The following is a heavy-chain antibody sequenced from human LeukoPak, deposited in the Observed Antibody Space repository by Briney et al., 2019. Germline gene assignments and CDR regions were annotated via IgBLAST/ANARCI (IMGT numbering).Heavy chain of an antibody. CDR1: GFTFDDYG. V-gene: IGHV3-20*04. Sequence: GGSLRLSCAASGFTFDDYGMSWVRQAPGKGLEWVSGINWNGGSTGYADSVKGRFTISRDNAKNSLYLQMSSLRAEDTALYYCARGDYGGGYYYYYMDVWGKGTTVTVSS. CDR2: INWNGGST. J-gene: IGHJ6*03. CDR3: ARGDYGGGYYYYYMDV. D-gene: IGHD4-17*01.